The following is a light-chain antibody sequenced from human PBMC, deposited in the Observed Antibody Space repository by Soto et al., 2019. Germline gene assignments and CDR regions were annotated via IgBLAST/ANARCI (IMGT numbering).Light chain of an antibody. CDR1: SSNIGAGFD. CDR3: QPYDNGLGGVV. J-gene: IGLJ2*01. CDR2: DND. Sequence: QSVLTQPPSVSGAPGQRIIISCTGSSSNIGAGFDVHWYQHLPGTAPKLLVYDNDNRPSGLPARFSDSRSGTSASLPITSLKVDDGADFTCQPYDNGLGGVVFGGGPKLTVL. V-gene: IGLV1-40*01.